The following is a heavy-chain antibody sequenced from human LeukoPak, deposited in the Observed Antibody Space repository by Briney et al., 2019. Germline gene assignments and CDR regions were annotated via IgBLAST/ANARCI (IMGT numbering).Heavy chain of an antibody. Sequence: GASLKVSCKASGYTFTGYYMHWVRQAPGQGLEWMGWINPNSGGTNYAQKFQGRVTMTRDTSISTAYMELSRLRSDDTAVYYCARVSVLRLVVVAANTWFDYWGQGTLVTVSS. D-gene: IGHD2-15*01. CDR1: GYTFTGYY. CDR3: ARVSVLRLVVVAANTWFDY. CDR2: INPNSGGT. V-gene: IGHV1-2*02. J-gene: IGHJ5*01.